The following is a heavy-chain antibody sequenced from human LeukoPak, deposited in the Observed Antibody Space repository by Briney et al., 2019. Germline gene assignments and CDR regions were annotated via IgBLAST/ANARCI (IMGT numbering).Heavy chain of an antibody. CDR2: IWYDGSNK. CDR1: GFTFRSFG. Sequence: PGGSLRLSCAASGFTFRSFGMHWVRQAPGKGLEWVAVIWYDGSNKYYADSVKGRFTISKDNSKNTLYLQMNSLRVEDTAVYYCTRARDEYYFDYRGQGALVTVSS. D-gene: IGHD6-6*01. V-gene: IGHV3-33*01. CDR3: TRARDEYYFDY. J-gene: IGHJ4*02.